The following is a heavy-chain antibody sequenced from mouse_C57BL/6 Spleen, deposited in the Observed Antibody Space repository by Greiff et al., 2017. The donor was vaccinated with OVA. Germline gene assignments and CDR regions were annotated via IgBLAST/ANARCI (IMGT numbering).Heavy chain of an antibody. CDR1: GFTFSSYA. V-gene: IGHV5-4*01. D-gene: IGHD1-1*01. J-gene: IGHJ1*03. Sequence: EVMLVESGGGLVKPGGSLKLSCAASGFTFSSYAMSWVRQTPEKRLEWVATISDGGSYTYYPDNVKGRFTISRDNAKNNLYLQMSHLKSEDTAMYYCARDLITTVVGYFDVWGTGTTVTVSS. CDR2: ISDGGSYT. CDR3: ARDLITTVVGYFDV.